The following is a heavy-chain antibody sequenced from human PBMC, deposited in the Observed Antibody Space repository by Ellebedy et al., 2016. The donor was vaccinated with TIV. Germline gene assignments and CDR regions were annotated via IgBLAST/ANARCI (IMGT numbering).Heavy chain of an antibody. Sequence: GESLKISXTASGFTFGDYAMSWFRQAPGKGLEWVGFIRSKAYGGTTEYAASVKGRFTISRDDSKSIAYLQMNSLKTEDTAVYYCTRVDDYYYYGMDVWGQGTTVTVSS. V-gene: IGHV3-49*03. CDR1: GFTFGDYA. CDR3: TRVDDYYYYGMDV. CDR2: IRSKAYGGTT. J-gene: IGHJ6*02.